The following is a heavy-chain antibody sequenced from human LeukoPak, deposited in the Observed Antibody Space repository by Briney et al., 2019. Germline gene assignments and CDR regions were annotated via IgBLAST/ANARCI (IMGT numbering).Heavy chain of an antibody. Sequence: ASVKVPCKASGYAFISYDINWVRQATGQGLEWVGYMNPNSGNTGYAQKFQGRVTITKNTSITTAYMELSSLRSEDTAVYYCAREGFDYWGQGTLVTVPS. CDR2: MNPNSGNT. CDR3: AREGFDY. CDR1: GYAFISYD. J-gene: IGHJ4*02. V-gene: IGHV1-8*01.